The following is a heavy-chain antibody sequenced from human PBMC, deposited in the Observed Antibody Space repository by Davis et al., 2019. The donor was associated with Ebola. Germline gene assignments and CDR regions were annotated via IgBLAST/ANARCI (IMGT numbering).Heavy chain of an antibody. Sequence: PGGSLRLSCAASGFTVTSNYISWVRQAPGKGLEWFSVIYSDGSTYYADSVKGRFTISRHNSKNTLYLQMYSLRPEDTAVYYCARSLYSSSSYGMNVWGQGTTVTVSS. J-gene: IGHJ6*02. D-gene: IGHD6-6*01. V-gene: IGHV3-53*04. CDR1: GFTVTSNY. CDR2: IYSDGST. CDR3: ARSLYSSSSYGMNV.